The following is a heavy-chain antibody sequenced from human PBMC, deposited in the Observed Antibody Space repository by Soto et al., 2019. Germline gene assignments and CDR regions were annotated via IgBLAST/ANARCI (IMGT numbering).Heavy chain of an antibody. D-gene: IGHD5-12*01. CDR3: AKAIDEKEMATIGGYYFDY. CDR2: ISGSGGST. V-gene: IGHV3-23*01. CDR1: GFTFSSYA. Sequence: EVQLLESGGGLVQPGGSLRLSCAASGFTFSSYAMSWVRQAPGKGLEWVSAISGSGGSTYYADSVKGRFTTSRDNSKNTLYLQMNSLRAEDTAVYYCAKAIDEKEMATIGGYYFDYWGQGTLVTVSS. J-gene: IGHJ4*02.